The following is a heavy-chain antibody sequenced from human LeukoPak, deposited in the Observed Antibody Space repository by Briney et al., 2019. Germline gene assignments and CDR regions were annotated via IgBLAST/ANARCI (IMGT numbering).Heavy chain of an antibody. Sequence: SETLSLTCTVSGGSISSGGYYWSWIRQPPGKGLEWIGYIYHSGSTYYNPSLKSRVTISVDRSKNQFSLKLSSVTAADTAVYYCARDRGFLEWFGWFDPWGQGTLVTVSS. CDR3: ARDRGFLEWFGWFDP. J-gene: IGHJ5*02. CDR2: IYHSGST. D-gene: IGHD3-3*01. V-gene: IGHV4-30-2*01. CDR1: GGSISSGGYY.